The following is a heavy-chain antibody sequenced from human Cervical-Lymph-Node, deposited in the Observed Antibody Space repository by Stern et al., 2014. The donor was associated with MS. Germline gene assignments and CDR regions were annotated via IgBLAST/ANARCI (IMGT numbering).Heavy chain of an antibody. J-gene: IGHJ4*02. CDR1: GFVFRRYA. V-gene: IGHV3-30*04. CDR2: ISYDGRDK. Sequence: HVHLVESGGGVVQPGRSLRLSCAASGFVFRRYALHWVRQAPGKGLEWVALISYDGRDKYYTDSVKGRFTVSRDNSNNTVDLEMNSLRLEDTAVYYCAKGGSGSYLDWGQGSLVTVSS. CDR3: AKGGSGSYLD. D-gene: IGHD1-26*01.